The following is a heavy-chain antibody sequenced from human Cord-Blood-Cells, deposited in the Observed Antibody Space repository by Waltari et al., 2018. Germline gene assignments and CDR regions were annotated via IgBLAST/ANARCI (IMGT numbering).Heavy chain of an antibody. CDR1: GYTFTSYA. CDR2: INAGNGNT. D-gene: IGHD3-22*01. V-gene: IGHV1-3*01. J-gene: IGHJ4*02. Sequence: QVQLVQSGAEVKKPGASVKVSCKASGYTFTSYAMLWVGQAPGQRLEWMGWINAGNGNTKYSQKFQGRVTITRDTSASTAYMELSSLRSEDTAVYYCARDQYDSSGYYYYWGQGTLVTVSS. CDR3: ARDQYDSSGYYYY.